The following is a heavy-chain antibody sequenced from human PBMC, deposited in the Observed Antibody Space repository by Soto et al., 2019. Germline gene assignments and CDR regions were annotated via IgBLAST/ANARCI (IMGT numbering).Heavy chain of an antibody. CDR3: AKEPGYSYGSTYYYYGMDV. J-gene: IGHJ6*02. CDR2: ISGSGGST. CDR1: GFTFSSYA. Sequence: EVQLLESGGGLVQPGGSLRLSCAASGFTFSSYAMSWVRQAPGKGLEWVSAISGSGGSTYYADSVKGRFTISRDNSQNTLYLQMNSLRAEDTAVYYCAKEPGYSYGSTYYYYGMDVWGQGTTVTVSS. V-gene: IGHV3-23*01. D-gene: IGHD5-18*01.